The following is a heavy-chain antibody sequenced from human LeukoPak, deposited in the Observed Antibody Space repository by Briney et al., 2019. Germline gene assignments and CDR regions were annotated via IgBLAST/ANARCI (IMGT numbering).Heavy chain of an antibody. D-gene: IGHD2-2*01. J-gene: IGHJ6*02. CDR2: IYPGDSET. V-gene: IGHV5-51*01. CDR1: GYPVINYW. CDR3: ARHSKTRSTYYGMYV. Sequence: GESLKISCKGSGYPVINYWIARMRQMPGTGLEWVGIIYPGDSETAYSPSFQGQVTISADRSISTAYLQWSSLEASDTAVYYCARHSKTRSTYYGMYVWGQGTTVTVSS.